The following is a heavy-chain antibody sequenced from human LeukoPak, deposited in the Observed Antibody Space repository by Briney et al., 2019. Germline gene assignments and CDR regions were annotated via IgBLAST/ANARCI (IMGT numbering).Heavy chain of an antibody. D-gene: IGHD1-26*01. Sequence: GGSLRLSCAASGSTVSSNYMSWVRQAPGKGLEWVSVIYSGGSTYYADSVKGRFTISRDNSKNTLYLQMNSLRAEDTAVYYCARATFRPLELSFDSWGQGTLVTVSS. CDR1: GSTVSSNY. J-gene: IGHJ4*02. V-gene: IGHV3-53*01. CDR2: IYSGGST. CDR3: ARATFRPLELSFDS.